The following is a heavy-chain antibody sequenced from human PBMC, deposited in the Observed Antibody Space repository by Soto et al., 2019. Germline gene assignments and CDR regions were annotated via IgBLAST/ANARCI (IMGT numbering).Heavy chain of an antibody. D-gene: IGHD3-3*01. CDR1: GFTFSSYA. V-gene: IGHV3-23*01. J-gene: IGHJ4*02. CDR2: ISVSGQNT. Sequence: GGSLRLSCVVSGFTFSSYAMSWVRQAPGKGLEWVSGISVSGQNTYYADSVKGRFTISRDNSKNTLYLQMDILRAEDTALYLCAKEADSRFDFWGQGTLVTVSS. CDR3: AKEADSRFDF.